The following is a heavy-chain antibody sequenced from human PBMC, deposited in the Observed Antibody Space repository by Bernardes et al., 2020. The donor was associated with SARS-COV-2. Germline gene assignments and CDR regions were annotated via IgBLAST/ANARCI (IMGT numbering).Heavy chain of an antibody. V-gene: IGHV3-23*01. CDR3: AKNNLRSGTYQYAMDV. CDR1: GFTFGSYA. Sequence: GGSLRLSCAASGFTFGSYAMSWVRQAPGKGLAWVSAISGGGLSTYYADSVKGRFTISRDNSKNTLYLQMNTLRAEDTAVYYCAKNNLRSGTYQYAMDVWGQGTTVTVSS. J-gene: IGHJ6*02. CDR2: ISGGGLST. D-gene: IGHD3-10*02.